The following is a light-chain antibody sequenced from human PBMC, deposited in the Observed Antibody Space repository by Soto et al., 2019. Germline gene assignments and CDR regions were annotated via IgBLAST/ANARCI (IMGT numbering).Light chain of an antibody. J-gene: IGLJ1*01. Sequence: QSALTQPASVSGSPGQSITISCTGTSSDVGSYNLVSWYQQHPGKAPKLMIYEGSKRPSGVSNRFSGSNSGNTASLTISGLQADDEDYYYCCSYAGSSTYVFGTGTKVTVL. V-gene: IGLV2-23*01. CDR3: CSYAGSSTYV. CDR1: SSDVGSYNL. CDR2: EGS.